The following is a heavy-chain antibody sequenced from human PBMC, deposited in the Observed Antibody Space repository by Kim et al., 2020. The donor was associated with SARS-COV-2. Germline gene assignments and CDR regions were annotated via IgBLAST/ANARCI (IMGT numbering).Heavy chain of an antibody. J-gene: IGHJ6*03. CDR1: GGTFSSYA. D-gene: IGHD4-17*01. CDR3: ARGDYGDLPGYYYMDV. V-gene: IGHV1-69*13. CDR2: IIPIFGTA. Sequence: SVKVSCKASGGTFSSYAISWVRQAPGQGLEWMGGIIPIFGTANYAQKFQGRVTITADESTSTAYMELSSLRSEDTAVYYCARGDYGDLPGYYYMDVWGKGTTVTVSS.